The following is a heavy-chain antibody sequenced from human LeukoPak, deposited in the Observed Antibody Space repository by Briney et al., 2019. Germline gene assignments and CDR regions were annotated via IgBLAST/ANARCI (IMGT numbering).Heavy chain of an antibody. CDR3: ARLGFNYYDNNADDY. CDR1: GFTVSSNY. D-gene: IGHD3-22*01. CDR2: IYSGGST. Sequence: GGSLRLSCAASGFTVSSNYMSWVRQAPGKGLEWVSVIYSGGSTYYADSVKGRFTISRDNSKNTLYLQMNSLRAEDTAVYYCARLGFNYYDNNADDYWGQGTLVTVSS. J-gene: IGHJ4*02. V-gene: IGHV3-53*01.